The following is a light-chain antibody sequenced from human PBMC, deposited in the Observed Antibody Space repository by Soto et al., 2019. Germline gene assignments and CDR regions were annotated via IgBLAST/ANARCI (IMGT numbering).Light chain of an antibody. Sequence: EIVMTQSPATLSVSPGERATLSCRASQSVSSNLAWYQQKPGQAPRLLIYGASTRATGIPARFSGSGSGTEFTLTISRLQSEDFAVYYCQQYDTWPPYTFGQGTKLESK. CDR1: QSVSSN. V-gene: IGKV3-15*01. CDR2: GAS. CDR3: QQYDTWPPYT. J-gene: IGKJ2*01.